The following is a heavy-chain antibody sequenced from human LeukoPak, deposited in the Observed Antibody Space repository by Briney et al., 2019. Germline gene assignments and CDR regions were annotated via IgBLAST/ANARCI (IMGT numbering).Heavy chain of an antibody. D-gene: IGHD1-1*01. V-gene: IGHV5-51*01. CDR2: IYPGDSDT. Sequence: GESLKISCKGSGYSFTSYWIGWVRQMPGKGLEWMGIIYPGDSDTRYSPSFQGQVTISADKSISTAYLQWSSLKASDTAMYYCARLHDNGVNLGSRHAFDIWGQGTMVTVSS. CDR3: ARLHDNGVNLGSRHAFDI. CDR1: GYSFTSYW. J-gene: IGHJ3*02.